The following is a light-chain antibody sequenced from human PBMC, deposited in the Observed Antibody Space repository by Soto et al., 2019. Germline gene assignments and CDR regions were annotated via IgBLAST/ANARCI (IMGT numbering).Light chain of an antibody. CDR3: SSYTRSNTYV. J-gene: IGLJ1*01. CDR2: EVS. CDR1: SSDVGGYNY. Sequence: QSVLTQPASVSGSPGQSITISCTGTSSDVGGYNYVSWYQQHPGKAPKLIIYEVSNRPSGVSNRFSGSKSGNTASLTISGLQAEDEADYYCSSYTRSNTYVIGTGTKVTVL. V-gene: IGLV2-14*01.